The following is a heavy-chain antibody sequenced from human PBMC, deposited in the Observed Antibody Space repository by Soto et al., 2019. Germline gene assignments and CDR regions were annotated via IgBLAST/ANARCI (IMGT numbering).Heavy chain of an antibody. J-gene: IGHJ4*02. CDR3: AREECSSTSCYCAFDI. CDR1: GYTFTSYC. CDR2: ISAYNGNT. D-gene: IGHD2-2*01. Sequence: ASVKVSCKASGYTFTSYCISWMRQAPGQGLEWMGWISAYNGNTNYAQKLQGRVTMTTDTSTSTAYMELRSLRSDDTAVYYCAREECSSTSCYCAFDIWGQGTLVTVSS. V-gene: IGHV1-18*01.